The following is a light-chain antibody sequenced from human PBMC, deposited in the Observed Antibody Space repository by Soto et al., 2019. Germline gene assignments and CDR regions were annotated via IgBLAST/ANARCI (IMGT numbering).Light chain of an antibody. Sequence: QSALTQPPSASGSPGQSVTISCTGTSSDVGGYNYVSWYQQHPGKAPKLMIYEVSKRPSGVPDRFSGSKSGNTASLTVSGLQAEDEADYYFSSYAGSNNLVFGGGTQVTVL. CDR2: EVS. CDR3: SSYAGSNNLV. J-gene: IGLJ2*01. V-gene: IGLV2-8*01. CDR1: SSDVGGYNY.